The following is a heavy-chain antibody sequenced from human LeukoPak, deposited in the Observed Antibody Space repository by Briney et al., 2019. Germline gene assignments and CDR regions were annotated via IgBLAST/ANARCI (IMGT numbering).Heavy chain of an antibody. Sequence: SETLSLTCAVYGGSFSGYYWGWFRQSPGKGLEWIGEVNQRGTINSNPSLKSRVAISVETSKNQFSLKLTSVTAADTAVYYCARINLWPGNWIDSWGQGSLVTVSS. V-gene: IGHV4-34*01. D-gene: IGHD2/OR15-2a*01. J-gene: IGHJ5*01. CDR3: ARINLWPGNWIDS. CDR1: GGSFSGYY. CDR2: VNQRGTI.